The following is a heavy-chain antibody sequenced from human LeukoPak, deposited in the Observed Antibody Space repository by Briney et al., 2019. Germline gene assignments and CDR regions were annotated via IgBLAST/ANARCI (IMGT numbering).Heavy chain of an antibody. CDR2: IIPIFGTA. V-gene: IGHV1-69*06. J-gene: IGHJ4*02. CDR3: ARVGVSSYSSSGY. D-gene: IGHD6-13*01. Sequence: SVKVSCKASGGTFSSYAISWVRQAPGQVLEWMGGIIPIFGTANYAQKFQGRVTITADKSTSTAYMELSSLRSEDTAVYYCARVGVSSYSSSGYWGQGTLVTVSS. CDR1: GGTFSSYA.